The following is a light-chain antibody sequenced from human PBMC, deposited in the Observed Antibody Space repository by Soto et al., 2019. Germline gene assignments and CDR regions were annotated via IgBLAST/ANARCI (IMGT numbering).Light chain of an antibody. CDR3: KQYGVAPWT. J-gene: IGKJ1*01. V-gene: IGKV3-20*01. CDR1: QSVRIDY. CDR2: GAS. Sequence: EIVLTQSPGTLSLSPGERATLSCRASQSVRIDYLAWYQQKRGQAPRLLIYGASTRATGIPDRFSGSGSGTDFTLTISRLEAEDFAVYCCKQYGVAPWTFGQGTKVEIK.